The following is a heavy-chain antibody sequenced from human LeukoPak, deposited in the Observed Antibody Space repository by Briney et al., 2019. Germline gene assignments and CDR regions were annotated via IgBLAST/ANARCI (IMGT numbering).Heavy chain of an antibody. Sequence: GASLRLSWVVAGVTFNRCRMNWVRQAPGKGLEWVAHINPDGRDTYYVDSVKGRFTISRDNAQNSMYLQMNSLRVEDTAVYYCTSWGDTTAEYFQRWGQGTLVTVSS. D-gene: IGHD2-21*02. CDR3: TSWGDTTAEYFQR. J-gene: IGHJ1*01. V-gene: IGHV3-7*01. CDR1: GVTFNRCR. CDR2: INPDGRDT.